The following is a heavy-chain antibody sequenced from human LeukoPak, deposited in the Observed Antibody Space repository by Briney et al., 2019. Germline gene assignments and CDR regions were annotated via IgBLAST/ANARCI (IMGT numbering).Heavy chain of an antibody. CDR1: GGSISSSSYY. CDR2: IYYSGST. Sequence: SETLSLTCTVSGGSISSSSYYWGWIRQPPGKGLEWIGSIYYSGSTYYNPSLKSRVTISVDTSKNQFSLKLSSVTAADTAVYYCASRPGIGDFWSGSSFDYWGQGTLVTVSS. V-gene: IGHV4-39*01. CDR3: ASRPGIGDFWSGSSFDY. J-gene: IGHJ4*02. D-gene: IGHD3-3*01.